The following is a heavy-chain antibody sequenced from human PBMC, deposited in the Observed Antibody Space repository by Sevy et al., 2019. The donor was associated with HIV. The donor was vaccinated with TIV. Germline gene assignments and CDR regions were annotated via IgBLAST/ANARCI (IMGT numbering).Heavy chain of an antibody. D-gene: IGHD3-22*01. CDR2: IIPIFGTA. J-gene: IGHJ4*02. Sequence: ASVKVSCKASGGTFSSYAISWVRQAPGQGLEWMGGIIPIFGTANYVQKFQGRVTITADESTSTAYMELSSLRSEDTAVYYCARTRYYYDSSGYYPPFDYWGQGTLVTVSS. V-gene: IGHV1-69*13. CDR3: ARTRYYYDSSGYYPPFDY. CDR1: GGTFSSYA.